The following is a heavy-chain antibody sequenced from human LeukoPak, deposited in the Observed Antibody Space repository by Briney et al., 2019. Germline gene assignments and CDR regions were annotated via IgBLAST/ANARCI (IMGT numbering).Heavy chain of an antibody. V-gene: IGHV3-21*01. J-gene: IGHJ4*02. Sequence: PGGSLRLSCATSGFIFSSDSMIWVRQAPGKGLEWVSSISSTGAYIYYADSLKGRFTISRDNAKNSLYLQMNSLRADDTAVYYCARDAYRDRYFDYWGQGTLVTVSS. CDR1: GFIFSSDS. D-gene: IGHD4-11*01. CDR2: ISSTGAYI. CDR3: ARDAYRDRYFDY.